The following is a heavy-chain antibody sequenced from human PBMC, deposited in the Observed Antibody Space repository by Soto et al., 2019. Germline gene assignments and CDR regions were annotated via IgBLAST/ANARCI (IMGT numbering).Heavy chain of an antibody. V-gene: IGHV3-23*01. CDR3: AKADGQQWLIPHLDN. D-gene: IGHD6-19*01. Sequence: GGSLRLSCVASGFNFKKFAMAWVRQAAGEGLEWVSGISCCGGSASYADSIKGRFSIARDDSKNTVSLQLNSLRVEDTAQYYCAKADGQQWLIPHLDNWGQGTLVTVSS. J-gene: IGHJ4*02. CDR1: GFNFKKFA. CDR2: ISCCGGSA.